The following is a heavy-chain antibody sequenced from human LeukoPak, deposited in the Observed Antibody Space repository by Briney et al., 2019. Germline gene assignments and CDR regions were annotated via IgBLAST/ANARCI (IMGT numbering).Heavy chain of an antibody. J-gene: IGHJ4*02. Sequence: PGGSLRLSWAAAGFTFSSYEMNCVRQAPGKGLEWVSYISNISSYTNYADSVKGRFTISRDNAKNSLYLQMNSLRAEDTDVYYCARDLRGTSSSLDYWGQGTLVTVSS. CDR1: GFTFSSYE. CDR3: ARDLRGTSSSLDY. V-gene: IGHV3-21*05. CDR2: ISNISSYT. D-gene: IGHD6-13*01.